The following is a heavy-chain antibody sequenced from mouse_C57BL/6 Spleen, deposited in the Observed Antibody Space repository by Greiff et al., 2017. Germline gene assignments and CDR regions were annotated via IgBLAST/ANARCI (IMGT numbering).Heavy chain of an antibody. CDR1: GYTFTSYW. D-gene: IGHD2-3*01. CDR2: IDPSDSYT. V-gene: IGHV1-69*01. Sequence: QVQLQQPGAELVMPGASVKLSCKASGYTFTSYWMHWVKQRPGQGLEWIGEIDPSDSYTNYNQKFKGKSTLTVDKSSSTAYMQLSSLTSEDSAVYYCARRDGYPWFAYWGQGTLVTVSA. CDR3: ARRDGYPWFAY. J-gene: IGHJ3*01.